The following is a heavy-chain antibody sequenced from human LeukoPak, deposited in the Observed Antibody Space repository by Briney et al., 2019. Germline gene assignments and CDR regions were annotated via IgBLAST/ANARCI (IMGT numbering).Heavy chain of an antibody. J-gene: IGHJ6*03. CDR3: VRSRSYPRGPYYYYYYMDV. Sequence: PGRSLRLSCAASGFTFSSYSMNWVRQAPGKGLEWVSSVSSSSSYIYYADSVKGRFTISRDNAKNSLYLQMNSLRAEDTAVYCCVRSRSYPRGPYYYYYYMDVWGKGTTVTVSS. CDR1: GFTFSSYS. V-gene: IGHV3-21*01. CDR2: VSSSSSYI.